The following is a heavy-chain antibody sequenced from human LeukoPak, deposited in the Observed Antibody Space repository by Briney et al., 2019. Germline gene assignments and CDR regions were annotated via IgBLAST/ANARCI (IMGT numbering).Heavy chain of an antibody. CDR2: IYYSGST. Sequence: SETLSLTCTVSGGFISSSSYYWGGIRQPPGKGLEWIGSIYYSGSTYYNPSLKSRVTISVDTSKNHFSLKLSSVAAADTAVYYCARGSLNWVGELVYCDYWGQGTLVSVSS. CDR1: GGFISSSSYY. CDR3: ARGSLNWVGELVYCDY. J-gene: IGHJ4*02. V-gene: IGHV4-39*07. D-gene: IGHD3-10*01.